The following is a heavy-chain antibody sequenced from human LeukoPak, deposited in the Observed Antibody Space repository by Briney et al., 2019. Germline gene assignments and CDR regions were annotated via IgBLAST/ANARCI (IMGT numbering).Heavy chain of an antibody. V-gene: IGHV4-31*03. CDR2: ISDSGNA. CDR3: ARDLIYSHDDSDYHREGDDAFDV. J-gene: IGHJ3*01. CDR1: GVFISSGDCY. Sequence: SETLSLTCTVSGVFISSGDCYWSWIRHYPGKGLEWIGYISDSGNAYYNPSLKSRVSISVDTSTNQFSLKLNSVTAADTAVYYCARDLIYSHDDSDYHREGDDAFDVWGQGTMVTVS. D-gene: IGHD3-22*01.